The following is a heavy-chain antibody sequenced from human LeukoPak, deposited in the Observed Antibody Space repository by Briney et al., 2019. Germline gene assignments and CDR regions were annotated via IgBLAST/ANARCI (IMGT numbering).Heavy chain of an antibody. CDR3: ARGLLPSGAWFDP. CDR2: INHSGST. V-gene: IGHV4-34*01. CDR1: GGSFSGYY. D-gene: IGHD2/OR15-2a*01. Sequence: SETLSLTCAVYGGSFSGYYWSWIRQPPGKGLEWIGEINHSGSTNYNPSLKSQVTISVDTSKNQFSLKLSSVTAADTAVYYCARGLLPSGAWFDPWGQGTLVTVSS. J-gene: IGHJ5*02.